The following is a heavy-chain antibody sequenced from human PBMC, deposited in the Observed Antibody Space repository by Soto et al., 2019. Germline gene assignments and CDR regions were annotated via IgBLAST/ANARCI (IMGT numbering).Heavy chain of an antibody. CDR3: ARGINAGVDY. CDR2: MSPNSGNT. CDR1: TFTSLD. Sequence: TFTSLDINWMRQATGQGPEWMGWMSPNSGNTGYAQKFQGRVTMTRDTSISTAYMELTGLTSDDTAVYYCARGINAGVDYWGQGTLVTVSS. V-gene: IGHV1-8*01. J-gene: IGHJ4*02. D-gene: IGHD2-8*02.